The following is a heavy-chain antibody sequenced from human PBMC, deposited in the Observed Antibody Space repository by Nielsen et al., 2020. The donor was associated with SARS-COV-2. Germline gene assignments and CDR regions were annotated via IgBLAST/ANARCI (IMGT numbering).Heavy chain of an antibody. CDR2: IKQDGSEK. V-gene: IGHV3-7*01. D-gene: IGHD1-1*01. CDR1: GFNIRGYW. CDR3: ARAQRGRYNYYFDY. Sequence: GESLKISCVVSGFNIRGYWMTWVRQAPGKGLEWVANIKQDGSEKYYVDSVKGRFTISRDNAKNSLYLQMNSLRAEDTAVYYCARAQRGRYNYYFDYWGQGTLVTVSS. J-gene: IGHJ4*02.